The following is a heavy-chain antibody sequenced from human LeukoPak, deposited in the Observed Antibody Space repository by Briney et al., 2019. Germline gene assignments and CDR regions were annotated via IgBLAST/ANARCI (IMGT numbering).Heavy chain of an antibody. CDR2: IKQDGSEK. D-gene: IGHD5-18*01. Sequence: PGGSLRLSCAASGSTFSSYWMTWIRQAPGKGLEWVANIKQDGSEKYYVDSVKGRFTISRDNAKNSLYLQMNSLRAEDTAVYYCARDTGGGYSCYDCWGQGTLGTVSS. J-gene: IGHJ4*02. CDR3: ARDTGGGYSCYDC. V-gene: IGHV3-7*01. CDR1: GSTFSSYW.